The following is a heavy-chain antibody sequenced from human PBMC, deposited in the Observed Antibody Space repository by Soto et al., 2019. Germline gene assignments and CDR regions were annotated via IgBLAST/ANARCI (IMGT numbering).Heavy chain of an antibody. CDR2: INHSGST. J-gene: IGHJ6*02. Sequence: QVQLQQWGAGLLKPSETLSLTCAVYGGSFSGYYWSWIRQPPGKGLEWIGEINHSGSTNYNPSLKSRVTISVDTSKNQFSLKLSSVTAADTAVYYCARDPDEITGENPGYYYYGMDVWGQGTTVTVSS. CDR3: ARDPDEITGENPGYYYYGMDV. V-gene: IGHV4-34*01. CDR1: GGSFSGYY. D-gene: IGHD1-20*01.